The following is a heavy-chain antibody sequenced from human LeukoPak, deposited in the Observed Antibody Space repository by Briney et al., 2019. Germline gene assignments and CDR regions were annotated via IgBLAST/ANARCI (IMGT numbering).Heavy chain of an antibody. CDR3: ARVPTVTDFDY. Sequence: ASVKVSCKASGYTFTSYGISWVRQATGQGLEWMGWMNPNSGNTGYAQKFQGRVTMTRNTSISTAYMELSSLRSEDTAVYYCARVPTVTDFDYWGQGTLVTVSS. CDR1: GYTFTSYG. V-gene: IGHV1-8*02. CDR2: MNPNSGNT. D-gene: IGHD4-17*01. J-gene: IGHJ4*02.